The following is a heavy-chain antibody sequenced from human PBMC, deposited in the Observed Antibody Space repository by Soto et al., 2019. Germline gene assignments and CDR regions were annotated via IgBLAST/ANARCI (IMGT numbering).Heavy chain of an antibody. V-gene: IGHV3-30*18. CDR2: ISYDGSNK. CDR3: AKSDIYYYYGMDV. J-gene: IGHJ6*02. Sequence: QVQLVESGGGVVQPGRSLRLSCVASGFTFSSYAMYWVRQAPGKGLEWVAVISYDGSNKFYADPVKGRFTISRDNSKNTLYLQMNRLRPEDTAVYYCAKSDIYYYYGMDVWGQGTTVTVSS. CDR1: GFTFSSYA.